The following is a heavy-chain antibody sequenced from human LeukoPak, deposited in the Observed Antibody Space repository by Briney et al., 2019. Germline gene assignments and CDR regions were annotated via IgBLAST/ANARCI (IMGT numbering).Heavy chain of an antibody. Sequence: GGSLRLSCAASGFTFSSYAMSWVRQAPGKGLEWVSGISGSGGSTYYADSVKGRFTISRDNSKNTLYLQMNSLRAEDTAVYYCASQKRSGYDYYYWGQGTLVTVSS. CDR2: ISGSGGST. J-gene: IGHJ4*02. CDR1: GFTFSSYA. CDR3: ASQKRSGYDYYY. D-gene: IGHD5-12*01. V-gene: IGHV3-23*01.